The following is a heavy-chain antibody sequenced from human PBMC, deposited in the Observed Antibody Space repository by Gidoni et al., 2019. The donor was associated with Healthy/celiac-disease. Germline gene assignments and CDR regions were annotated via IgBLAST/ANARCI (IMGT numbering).Heavy chain of an antibody. D-gene: IGHD7-27*01. V-gene: IGHV4-34*01. J-gene: IGHJ4*02. CDR1: GGSFSGYY. CDR3: ARGQELGGGYY. CDR2: INHSGST. Sequence: QMQLQQWGAGLLKPSETLSLTCAVYGGSFSGYYWSWIRQPPGKGLEWIGEINHSGSTNYNPSLKSRVTISVDTAKNQFSLKLSSVTAADTAVYYCARGQELGGGYYWGQGTLVTVSS.